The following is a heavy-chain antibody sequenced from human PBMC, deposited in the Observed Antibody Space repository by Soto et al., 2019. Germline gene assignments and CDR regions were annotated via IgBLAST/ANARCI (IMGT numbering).Heavy chain of an antibody. D-gene: IGHD3-9*01. CDR3: ARHRGYYDILTGYYTELNFEY. CDR2: IYYSGTT. V-gene: IGHV4-39*01. CDR1: VVSISSSNYY. Sequence: SETLSLTCTFSVVSISSSNYYWGWIRQPPGKGLEWIGSIYYSGTTNYNPSLKSRVTISVDTSKNQFSLKLSSVTAADTAMYYCARHRGYYDILTGYYTELNFEYWGQGTLVTVSS. J-gene: IGHJ4*02.